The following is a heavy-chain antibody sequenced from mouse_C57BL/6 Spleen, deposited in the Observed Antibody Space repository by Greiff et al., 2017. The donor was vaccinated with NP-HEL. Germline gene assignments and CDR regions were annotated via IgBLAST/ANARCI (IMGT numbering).Heavy chain of an antibody. V-gene: IGHV1-53*01. Sequence: QVQLQQSGTELVKPGASVKLSRKASGYTFTSYWMHWGKQRPGQGLEWDGNINPSNGGNNYNEKFKSKATLTVEKSSSKAYMPLSSLTSEDSAVYYCARKYYGSSYVELWYFDVWGTGTTVTVSS. CDR3: ARKYYGSSYVELWYFDV. D-gene: IGHD1-1*01. CDR2: INPSNGGN. J-gene: IGHJ1*03. CDR1: GYTFTSYW.